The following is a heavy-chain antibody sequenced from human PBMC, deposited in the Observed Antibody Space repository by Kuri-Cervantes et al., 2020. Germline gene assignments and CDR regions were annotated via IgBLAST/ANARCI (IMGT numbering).Heavy chain of an antibody. CDR2: INPNSGGT. D-gene: IGHD5-18*01. J-gene: IGHJ5*02. CDR1: GYTFTGYY. Sequence: ASVKVSCKASGYTFTGYYMHWVRQAPGQGLEWMGWINPNSGGTNYAQKFQGRVTMTRDTSTSTAYMELRSLRSDDTAVYYCARVYSYGYDWFDPWGQGTRVTVSS. CDR3: ARVYSYGYDWFDP. V-gene: IGHV1-2*02.